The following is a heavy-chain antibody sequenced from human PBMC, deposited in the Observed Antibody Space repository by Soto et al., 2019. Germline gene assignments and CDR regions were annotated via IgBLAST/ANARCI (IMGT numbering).Heavy chain of an antibody. CDR1: GFPFWTYS. CDR2: ISGSGTAT. D-gene: IGHD3-22*01. CDR3: AKTRLYDNNDYHRDGFDV. V-gene: IGHV3-23*01. J-gene: IGHJ3*01. Sequence: EVKLLESGGGLVQPGGSVRLSCAASGFPFWTYSMSWVRQAPRKGLEWVSGISGSGTATYYTDSVKGRFTVSRDNSKDTLFLQMNTLRVEETAVYYCAKTRLYDNNDYHRDGFDVWGPGTVVTVSS.